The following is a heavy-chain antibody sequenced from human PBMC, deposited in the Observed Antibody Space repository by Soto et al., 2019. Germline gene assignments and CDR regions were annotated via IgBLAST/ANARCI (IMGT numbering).Heavy chain of an antibody. V-gene: IGHV4-39*01. J-gene: IGHJ6*03. CDR1: GGSISSSSYY. Sequence: SETLSLTCTVSGGSISSSSYYWGWIRQPPGKGLEWIGSIYYSGSTYYNPSLKSRVTISVDTSKNQFSRKLSSVTAADTAVDYGARLSDRSDYIWGGAVGYYYMDVWGKGTTVTVSS. CDR3: ARLSDRSDYIWGGAVGYYYMDV. D-gene: IGHD3-16*01. CDR2: IYYSGST.